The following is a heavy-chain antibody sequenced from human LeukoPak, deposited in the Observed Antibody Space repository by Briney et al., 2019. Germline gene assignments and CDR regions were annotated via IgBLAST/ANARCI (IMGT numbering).Heavy chain of an antibody. V-gene: IGHV4-59*01. CDR2: IYYSGST. Sequence: PSETLSLTCTVSGGSISSYYWSWIRQPPGKGLEWIGYIYYSGSTNYNPSLKSRVTILVDTSKNQFSLKLSSVTAADTAVYYRARVLRWELPPDYWGQRTLVTVSS. CDR1: GGSISSYY. J-gene: IGHJ4*02. CDR3: ARVLRWELPPDY. D-gene: IGHD1-26*01.